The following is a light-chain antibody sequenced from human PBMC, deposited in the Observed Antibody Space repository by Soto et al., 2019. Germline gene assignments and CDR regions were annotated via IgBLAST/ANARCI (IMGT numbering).Light chain of an antibody. J-gene: IGKJ3*01. CDR2: DAS. CDR3: QQRSNWPIFT. CDR1: QSVSRY. Sequence: EIVLTQSPATLSLSPGERATLSCRASQSVSRYLAWYQQKPGQAPRLPIYDASTRAAGIPARFSGGGSGTDFTLTISSLEPEDFAVYYCQQRSNWPIFTFGPGTKVDIK. V-gene: IGKV3-11*01.